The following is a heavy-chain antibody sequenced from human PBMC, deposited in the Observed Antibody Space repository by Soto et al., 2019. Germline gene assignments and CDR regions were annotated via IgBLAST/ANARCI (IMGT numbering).Heavy chain of an antibody. CDR2: ISAYNGNT. CDR3: ARDRNYGSGSSYGMDV. J-gene: IGHJ6*02. CDR1: GYTFTIYG. V-gene: IGHV1-18*01. Sequence: ASVKVSCKASGYTFTIYGISFVRQAPGQGLEWMGWISAYNGNTNYAQKLQGRVTMTTDTSTSTAYMELSSLRSEDTAVYYCARDRNYGSGSSYGMDVWGQGTTVTVSS. D-gene: IGHD3-10*01.